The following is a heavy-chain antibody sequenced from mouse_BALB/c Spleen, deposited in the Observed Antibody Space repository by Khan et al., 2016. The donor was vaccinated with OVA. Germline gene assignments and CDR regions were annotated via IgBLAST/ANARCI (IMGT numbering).Heavy chain of an antibody. Sequence: VQLQESGPGLVKPSQSLSLTCTVTGYSITSNYAWNWIRQLPGNKLEWMGYISYSGSTSYNPSLKSRISITRDTSKNQFFLQLNSVTTEDAATYYWARGNYDGYAMDYWGQGTSVTVSS. CDR2: ISYSGST. CDR1: GYSITSNYA. D-gene: IGHD2-4*01. J-gene: IGHJ4*01. V-gene: IGHV3-2*02. CDR3: ARGNYDGYAMDY.